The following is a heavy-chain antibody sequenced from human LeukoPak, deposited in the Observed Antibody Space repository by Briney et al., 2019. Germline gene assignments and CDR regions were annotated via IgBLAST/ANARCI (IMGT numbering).Heavy chain of an antibody. CDR1: GFTFSSYA. D-gene: IGHD6-19*01. V-gene: IGHV3-23*01. J-gene: IGHJ6*02. CDR3: AKGAYSSGWYGNLDYYYGMDV. Sequence: GGSLRLSCAASGFTFSSYAMSWVRQAPGKGLEWVSAISGSGGGTYYADSVKGRFTISRDNSKNTLYLQMNSLRAEDAAVYYCAKGAYSSGWYGNLDYYYGMDVWGQGTTVTVSS. CDR2: ISGSGGGT.